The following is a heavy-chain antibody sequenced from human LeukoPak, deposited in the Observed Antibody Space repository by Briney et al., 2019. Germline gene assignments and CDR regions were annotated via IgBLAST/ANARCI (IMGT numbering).Heavy chain of an antibody. CDR1: GFTVSSNY. D-gene: IGHD3-10*01. J-gene: IGHJ4*02. Sequence: GGSLRLSCAASGFTVSSNYMSWVRQAPGKGLEWVSVIYSGGSTYYADSVKGRFTISRDNSKNTLYLQMNSLRAEDTAVYYCARDKKGTYDRGAFDYWGQGTLVTVSS. V-gene: IGHV3-53*01. CDR2: IYSGGST. CDR3: ARDKKGTYDRGAFDY.